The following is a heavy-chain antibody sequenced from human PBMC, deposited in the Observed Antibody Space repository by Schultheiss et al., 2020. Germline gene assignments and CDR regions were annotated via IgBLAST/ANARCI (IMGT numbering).Heavy chain of an antibody. J-gene: IGHJ4*02. V-gene: IGHV1-2*02. Sequence: ASVKVSCKASGYTFTSYYMHWVRQAPGQGLEWMGWINPNSGGTNYAQKFQGRVTMTRDTSTSTVYMELSSLRSEDTAVYYCARVGDHDYGGHFDYWGQGTL. CDR2: INPNSGGT. CDR1: GYTFTSYY. D-gene: IGHD4-23*01. CDR3: ARVGDHDYGGHFDY.